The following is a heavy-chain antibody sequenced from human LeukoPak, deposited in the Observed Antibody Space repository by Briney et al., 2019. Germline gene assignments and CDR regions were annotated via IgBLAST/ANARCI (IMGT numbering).Heavy chain of an antibody. CDR2: IYYSGST. Sequence: WIGYIYYSGSTNYNPSLKSRVTISVDTSKNQFSLKLSSVTAADTAVYYCARGNEWELLNDYWGQGTLVTVSS. CDR3: ARGNEWELLNDY. V-gene: IGHV4-59*09. J-gene: IGHJ4*02. D-gene: IGHD1-26*01.